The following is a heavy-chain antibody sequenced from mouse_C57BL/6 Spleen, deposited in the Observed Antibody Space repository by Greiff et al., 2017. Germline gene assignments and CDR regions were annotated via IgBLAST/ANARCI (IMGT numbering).Heavy chain of an antibody. CDR2: IDPETGGT. V-gene: IGHV1-15*01. J-gene: IGHJ3*01. CDR3: TREGLYDYSAWFAY. CDR1: GYTFTDYE. D-gene: IGHD2-4*01. Sequence: VKLQESGAELVRPGASVTLSCKASGYTFTDYEMHWVKQTPVHGLEWIGAIDPETGGTAYNQKFKGKAILTADKSSSTAYMELRSLTSEDSAVYYCTREGLYDYSAWFAYWGQGTLVTVSA.